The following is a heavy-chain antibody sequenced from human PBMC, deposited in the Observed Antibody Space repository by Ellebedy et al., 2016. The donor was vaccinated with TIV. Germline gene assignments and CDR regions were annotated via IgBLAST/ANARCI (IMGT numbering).Heavy chain of an antibody. CDR3: ARDRDTAMVTFKTYYYYGMDV. V-gene: IGHV1-46*04. D-gene: IGHD5-18*01. Sequence: AASVKVSCKASGYTFTSYYMHWVRQAPGQGLDWMGIIKPSGGSSTYAQKLQGKVTMTRDTSTSTVYMELSSLRSEDTAVYYCARDRDTAMVTFKTYYYYGMDVWGQGTTVTVSS. CDR2: IKPSGGSS. J-gene: IGHJ6*02. CDR1: GYTFTSYY.